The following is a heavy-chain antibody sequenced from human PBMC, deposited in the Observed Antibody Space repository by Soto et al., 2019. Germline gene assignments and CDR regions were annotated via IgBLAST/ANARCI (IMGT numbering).Heavy chain of an antibody. V-gene: IGHV3-21*01. CDR2: ISSGSAYI. J-gene: IGHJ5*02. Sequence: EVQLVESGGGLVKPGESLRLSCTFTFSSYSLNWVRQAPGKGLEWVSSISSGSAYIKYADSVKGRFTISRDNANNLLYLQMRSLRVDDSAVYYCTRDDGGSYDNWFNPCGQGTLVTVSA. CDR3: TRDDGGSYDNWFNP. CDR1: TFSSYS. D-gene: IGHD1-26*01.